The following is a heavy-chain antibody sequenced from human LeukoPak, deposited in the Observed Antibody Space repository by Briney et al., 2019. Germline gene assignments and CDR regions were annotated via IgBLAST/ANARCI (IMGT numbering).Heavy chain of an antibody. D-gene: IGHD2-21*02. J-gene: IGHJ4*02. CDR3: ARGAYCGGDCYPPFDY. CDR1: GYSFTSYW. V-gene: IGHV5-51*01. CDR2: IYPGDSDT. Sequence: GESLKISCKGSGYSFTSYWIGWVRQMPGKGLEWMGIIYPGDSDTRYSPSFQGQVTISADKSISTAYLQWSSLKASDTAMYYCARGAYCGGDCYPPFDYWGQGTLVTVSP.